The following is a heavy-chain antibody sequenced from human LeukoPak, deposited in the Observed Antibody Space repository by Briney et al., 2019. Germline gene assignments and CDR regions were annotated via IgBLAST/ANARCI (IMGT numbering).Heavy chain of an antibody. CDR2: IYHSGST. V-gene: IGHV4-38-2*01. Sequence: SETLSLTCAVHGGSFSGYYWGWIRQPPGKGLEWIGSIYHSGSTYYNPSLKSRVTISVDTSKNQFSLKLSSVTAADTAVYYCARGYCTNGVCYDFDYWGQGTLVTVSS. CDR3: ARGYCTNGVCYDFDY. CDR1: GGSFSGYY. J-gene: IGHJ4*02. D-gene: IGHD2-8*01.